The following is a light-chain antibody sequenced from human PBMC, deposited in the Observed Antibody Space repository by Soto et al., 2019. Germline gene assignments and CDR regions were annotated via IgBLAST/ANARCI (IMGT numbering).Light chain of an antibody. Sequence: QSVLTQPASVSGSPGQSITISCTGTSRDVGGYNYVSWYQQHPGKAPKLIIYEVSSRPSGVSNRFSGSKSGNTASLTISGLQAEDEADYYCISYTGSSTLYVFGTGSQGHRP. CDR2: EVS. V-gene: IGLV2-14*01. J-gene: IGLJ1*01. CDR3: ISYTGSSTLYV. CDR1: SRDVGGYNY.